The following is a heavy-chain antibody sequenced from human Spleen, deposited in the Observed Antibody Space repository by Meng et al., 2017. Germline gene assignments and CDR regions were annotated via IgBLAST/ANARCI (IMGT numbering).Heavy chain of an antibody. CDR1: GFTFSNCG. D-gene: IGHD6-19*01. V-gene: IGHV3-7*01. CDR2: IKQDGSGK. CDR3: ASGQWLGAAFDF. Sequence: GGSLRLSCATSGFTFSNCGMSWVRQAPGKGLEWVGKIKQDGSGKYYVDSVKGRFTISRNNAKNSLYLQMNSLRAEDTAVYYCASGQWLGAAFDFWGHGTMVTVSS. J-gene: IGHJ3*01.